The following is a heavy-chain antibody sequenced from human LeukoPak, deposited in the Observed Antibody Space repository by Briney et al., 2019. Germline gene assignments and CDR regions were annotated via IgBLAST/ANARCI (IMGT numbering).Heavy chain of an antibody. J-gene: IGHJ4*02. Sequence: PSETLSLTCAVSGYSISSGYYWGWIRQPPGKGLEWIGSIYHSGSTYYNPSLKGRVTISVDTSKNQFSLKLSSVTAADTAVYYCARRSIAIFGVVIKSLGTIDYWGQGTLVTVSS. V-gene: IGHV4-38-2*01. CDR1: GYSISSGYY. D-gene: IGHD3-3*01. CDR3: ARRSIAIFGVVIKSLGTIDY. CDR2: IYHSGST.